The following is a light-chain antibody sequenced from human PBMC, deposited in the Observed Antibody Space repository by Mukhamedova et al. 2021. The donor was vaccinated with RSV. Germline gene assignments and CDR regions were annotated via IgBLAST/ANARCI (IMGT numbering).Light chain of an antibody. J-gene: IGKJ1*01. CDR3: QQYNSYSWT. Sequence: WYQRRVHGKAPKLLIYKASSLESGVPSRFSGSGSGPEFTLTLSSLQPDDFATYYCQQYNSYSWTFGQGTKVEIK. V-gene: IGKV1-5*03. CDR2: KAS.